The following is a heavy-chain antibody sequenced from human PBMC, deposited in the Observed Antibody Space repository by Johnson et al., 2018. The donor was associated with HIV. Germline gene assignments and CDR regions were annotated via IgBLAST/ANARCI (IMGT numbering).Heavy chain of an antibody. Sequence: VQLVESGGGLVQPGGSLRLSCAASGFTFSSYWMSWVRQAPGKGLEWVANIKQDGSEKYYVDSVKGRFTISRDNAKNTLHLQMNSLSAEDTAVYYCAKSGFSGSYQGAYDIWGQGTMVTVSS. CDR1: GFTFSSYW. D-gene: IGHD1-26*01. CDR2: IKQDGSEK. V-gene: IGHV3-7*02. J-gene: IGHJ3*02. CDR3: AKSGFSGSYQGAYDI.